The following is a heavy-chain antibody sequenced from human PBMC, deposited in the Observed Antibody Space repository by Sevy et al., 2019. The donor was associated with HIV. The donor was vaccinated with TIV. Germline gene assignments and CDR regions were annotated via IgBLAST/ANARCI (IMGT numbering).Heavy chain of an antibody. CDR2: IYYSGTT. CDR3: ARDNAILTPRAFDI. Sequence: SETLSLTCSVSAGSISSYYWNWIRQPPGKGLEWIGYIYYSGTTDYNPSLKSRVTISQDKSKKVFSLRLRSVTAADTAVYYCARDNAILTPRAFDIWGQGTMVIVSS. J-gene: IGHJ3*02. CDR1: AGSISSYY. V-gene: IGHV4-59*01. D-gene: IGHD3-9*01.